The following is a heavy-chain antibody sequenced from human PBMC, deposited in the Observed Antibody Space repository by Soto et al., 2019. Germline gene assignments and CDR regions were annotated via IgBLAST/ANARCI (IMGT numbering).Heavy chain of an antibody. CDR3: ARGSSSGSGGTGVVNV. D-gene: IGHD3-10*01. CDR2: INPGNASP. CDR1: GYTFTKHY. Sequence: QVPLAQSGAEVKKPGASVKVSCQASGYTFTKHYMHWVRQAPGQGLEWMGVINPGNASPRYAQKFPGRVTVSSDTSTSTVCMELTSLTYDDTAVYYCARGSSSGSGGTGVVNVWGQGTMVPVSS. V-gene: IGHV1-46*01. J-gene: IGHJ3*01.